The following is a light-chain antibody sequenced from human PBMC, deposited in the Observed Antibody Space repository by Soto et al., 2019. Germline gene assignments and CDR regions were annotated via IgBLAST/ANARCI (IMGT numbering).Light chain of an antibody. CDR2: AAS. CDR1: QGISSY. V-gene: IGKV1-8*01. CDR3: QQYYSYPQT. Sequence: RLTQSPSSLSPSTGNRVTITCRASQGISSYLAWYQQKPGKAPKLLIYAASSLQSGVPSRFSGSGSGTDFTLTISCLQSEDFATYYCQQYYSYPQTFGQGTKVDI. J-gene: IGKJ1*01.